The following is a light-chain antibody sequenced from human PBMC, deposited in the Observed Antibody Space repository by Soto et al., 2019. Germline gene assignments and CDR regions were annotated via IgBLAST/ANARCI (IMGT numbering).Light chain of an antibody. V-gene: IGLV2-8*01. CDR2: EVS. J-gene: IGLJ2*01. CDR1: SSDVGDYNY. CDR3: SSFAVSPVV. Sequence: QSVLTQPPSASGSPGQSVTISCTGTSSDVGDYNYVSWYQRHPGKAPKLMIYEVSKRPSGVPDRFSGSKSGNTASLTVSGLQAEDEADYYCSSFAVSPVVFGGGTKLTVL.